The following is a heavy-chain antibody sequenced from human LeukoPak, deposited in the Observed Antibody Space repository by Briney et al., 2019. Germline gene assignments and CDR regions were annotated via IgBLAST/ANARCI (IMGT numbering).Heavy chain of an antibody. CDR3: ARKGDLVEMATEGDAFDI. Sequence: ASVKVSCKASGYTFTGYYMNWVRQAPGQGLEWMGGINPKSGDTKYSQKFQGRVTMTRDTSISTAYMELSRLRSDDTAVYYCARKGDLVEMATEGDAFDIWGQGTMVTVSS. V-gene: IGHV1-2*02. CDR1: GYTFTGYY. J-gene: IGHJ3*02. CDR2: INPKSGDT. D-gene: IGHD5-24*01.